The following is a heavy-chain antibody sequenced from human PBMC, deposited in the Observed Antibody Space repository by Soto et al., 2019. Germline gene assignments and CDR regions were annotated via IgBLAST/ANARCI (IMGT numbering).Heavy chain of an antibody. CDR2: ISYDGSNK. CDR3: AKERIDCDSSGPFDY. D-gene: IGHD3-22*01. CDR1: GFTFSSYG. Sequence: GGSLRLSCAASGFTFSSYGMHWVRQAPGKGLEWVAVISYDGSNKYYADSVKGRFTISRDNSKNTLYLQMNSLRAEDTAVYYCAKERIDCDSSGPFDYWGQGTLVTVSS. V-gene: IGHV3-30*18. J-gene: IGHJ4*02.